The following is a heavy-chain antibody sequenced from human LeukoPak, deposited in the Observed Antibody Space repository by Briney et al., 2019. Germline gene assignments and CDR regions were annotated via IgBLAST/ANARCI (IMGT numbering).Heavy chain of an antibody. Sequence: SVKVSCKASGGTFSSYAISWVRQAPGQGLGWMGRIIPILGIANYAQKFQGRVTITADKSTSTAYMELSSLRSEDTAVYYCARGLLGYYYDSSGYLGYFDYWGQGTLVTVSS. J-gene: IGHJ4*02. V-gene: IGHV1-69*04. CDR3: ARGLLGYYYDSSGYLGYFDY. CDR2: IIPILGIA. D-gene: IGHD3-22*01. CDR1: GGTFSSYA.